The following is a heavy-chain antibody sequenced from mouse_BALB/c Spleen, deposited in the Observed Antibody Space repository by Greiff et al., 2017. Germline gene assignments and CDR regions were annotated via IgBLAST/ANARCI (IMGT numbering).Heavy chain of an antibody. V-gene: IGHV1-82*01. CDR1: GYAFSSSW. D-gene: IGHD2-4*01. Sequence: VQLQQSGPELVKPGASVKISCKASGYAFSSSWMNWVKQRPGQGLEWIGRIYPGDGDTNYNGKFKGKATLTADKSSSTAYMQLSSLTSVDSAVYFCARWDYDYDVDFDYWGQGTTLTVSS. CDR2: IYPGDGDT. CDR3: ARWDYDYDVDFDY. J-gene: IGHJ2*01.